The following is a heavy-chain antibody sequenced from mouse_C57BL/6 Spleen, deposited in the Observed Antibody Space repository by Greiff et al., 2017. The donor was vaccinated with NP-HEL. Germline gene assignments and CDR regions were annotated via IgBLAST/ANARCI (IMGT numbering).Heavy chain of an antibody. D-gene: IGHD1-1*01. CDR1: GYAFSSYW. CDR3: AMDYGSSPFAY. J-gene: IGHJ3*01. CDR2: IYPGDGDT. Sequence: VQLVESGAELVKPGASVKISCKASGYAFSSYWMNWVKQRPGKGLEWIGQIYPGDGDTNYNGKFKGKATLTADKSSSTAYMQLSSLTSEDSAVYFCAMDYGSSPFAYWGQGTLVTVSA. V-gene: IGHV1-80*01.